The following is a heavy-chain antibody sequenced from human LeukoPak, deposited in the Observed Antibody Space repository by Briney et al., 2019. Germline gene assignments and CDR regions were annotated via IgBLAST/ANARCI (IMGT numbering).Heavy chain of an antibody. V-gene: IGHV4-39*01. CDR1: GGSISSNFYS. CDR2: IYYSGTT. CDR3: ARRSYYDSSGYYRFDY. J-gene: IGHJ4*02. D-gene: IGHD3-22*01. Sequence: SETLSLTCTVSGGSISSNFYSWGCIRQPPGKGLEWIGSIYYSGTTYYNPSLKSRVTISVDTSKNQLSLTLNSVTAADTAVYYCARRSYYDSSGYYRFDYWGQGTLVTVSS.